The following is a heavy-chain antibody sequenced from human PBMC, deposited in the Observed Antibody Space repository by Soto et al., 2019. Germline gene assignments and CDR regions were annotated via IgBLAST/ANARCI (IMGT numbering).Heavy chain of an antibody. D-gene: IGHD6-19*01. CDR3: TRPPSPAVAGDY. CDR2: NRSKANSYAT. J-gene: IGHJ4*02. Sequence: GGSLRLSCAASGFTFSGSAMHWVRQASGKGLEWVGRNRSKANSYATAYAASVKGRFTISRDDSKNTAYLQMNSLKTEDTAVYYCTRPPSPAVAGDYWGQGTLVTVSS. CDR1: GFTFSGSA. V-gene: IGHV3-73*01.